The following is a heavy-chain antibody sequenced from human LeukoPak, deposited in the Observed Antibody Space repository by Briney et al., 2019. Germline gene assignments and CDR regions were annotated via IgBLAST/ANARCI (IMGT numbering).Heavy chain of an antibody. D-gene: IGHD4-17*01. CDR2: ISSSSSYI. J-gene: IGHJ3*02. V-gene: IGHV3-21*01. CDR1: GFTFSSYS. Sequence: GGSLRLSCAAPGFTFSSYSMNWVRQAPGKGLEWVSSISSSSSYIYYADSVKGRFTISRDNAKNSLYLQMNSLRAEDTAVYYCARGVGWNYGDDAFDIWGQGTMVTVSS. CDR3: ARGVGWNYGDDAFDI.